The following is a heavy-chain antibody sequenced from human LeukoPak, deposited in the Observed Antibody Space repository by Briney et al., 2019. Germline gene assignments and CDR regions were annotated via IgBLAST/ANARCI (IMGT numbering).Heavy chain of an antibody. CDR1: GFTFSSYS. Sequence: GGSLRLSCAASGFTFSSYSMNWVRQAPGKGLEWVSSISSSSYIYYADSVKGRFTISRDNAKNSLYLQMNSLRAEDTAVYYCARAVVVVAATAYYYYGMDVWGQGTTVTVSS. D-gene: IGHD2-15*01. CDR2: ISSSSYI. CDR3: ARAVVVVAATAYYYYGMDV. V-gene: IGHV3-21*01. J-gene: IGHJ6*02.